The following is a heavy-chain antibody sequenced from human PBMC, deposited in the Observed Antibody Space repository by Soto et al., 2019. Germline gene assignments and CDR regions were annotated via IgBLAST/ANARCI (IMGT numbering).Heavy chain of an antibody. J-gene: IGHJ6*02. Sequence: GGSLRLSCAASGFTFSSYWMSWVRQAPGKGLEWVANIKQDGSEKYYVDSVKGRFTISRDNAKNSLYLQMNSLRAEDTAVYYCARAGDPGITIFGVVIMEAYYGMDVWGQGTTVTVSS. CDR3: ARAGDPGITIFGVVIMEAYYGMDV. CDR2: IKQDGSEK. CDR1: GFTFSSYW. D-gene: IGHD3-3*01. V-gene: IGHV3-7*04.